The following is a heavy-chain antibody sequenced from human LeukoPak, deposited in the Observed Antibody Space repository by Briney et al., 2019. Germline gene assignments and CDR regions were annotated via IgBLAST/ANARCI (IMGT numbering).Heavy chain of an antibody. CDR3: ARVGSSAAFDI. CDR1: GGSISSYY. V-gene: IGHV4-59*01. CDR2: IYYSGST. D-gene: IGHD1-26*01. J-gene: IGHJ3*02. Sequence: PSETLSLTCTVSGGSISSYYWSWIRQPPGKGLEWIGYIYYSGSTNCNPSLKSRVTISVDTSKNQFSLKLSSVTAADTAVYYCARVGSSAAFDIWGRGTMVTVSS.